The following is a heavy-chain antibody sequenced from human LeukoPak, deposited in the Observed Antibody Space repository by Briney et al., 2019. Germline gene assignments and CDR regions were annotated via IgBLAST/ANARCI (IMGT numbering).Heavy chain of an antibody. V-gene: IGHV3-48*01. D-gene: IGHD5-24*01. CDR2: ISSSSSTI. Sequence: PGGSLRLSCAASGFTFSSYSMNWVRQAPGKGLEWVSYISSSSSTIYYADSVKGRFTISRDNAKNSLYLQMNSLRAEDTAVYYCARGGGRWLQLHMVYWGQGTLVTISS. J-gene: IGHJ4*02. CDR1: GFTFSSYS. CDR3: ARGGGRWLQLHMVY.